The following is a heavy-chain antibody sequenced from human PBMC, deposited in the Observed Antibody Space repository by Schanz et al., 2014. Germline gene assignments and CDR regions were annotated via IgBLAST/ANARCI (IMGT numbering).Heavy chain of an antibody. Sequence: EVQLLESGGGLVQPGGSLRLSCAASGFTFSSYAMSWVRQAPGKGLEWVSALSGSGGSTYYADSVKGRFTISRDNSKNTLYLQMSSLRAEDTAVYYCAKDPSHGDYDYYFDYWGQGTLVTVSS. CDR2: LSGSGGST. J-gene: IGHJ4*02. D-gene: IGHD3-22*01. CDR3: AKDPSHGDYDYYFDY. CDR1: GFTFSSYA. V-gene: IGHV3-23*01.